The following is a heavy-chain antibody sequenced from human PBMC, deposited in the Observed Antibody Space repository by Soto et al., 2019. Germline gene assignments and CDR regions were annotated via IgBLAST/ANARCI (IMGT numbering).Heavy chain of an antibody. CDR2: INPNSGGT. CDR1: GYTFTGYY. D-gene: IGHD5-18*01. V-gene: IGHV1-2*04. Sequence: ASVKISCKASGYTFTGYYMHWVRQAPGQGLEWMGWINPNSGGTNYAQKFQGWVTMTRDTSISTAYMELSRLRSDDTAVYYCARDNTGYSYGYDYYYGMDVWGQGTTVTVSS. J-gene: IGHJ6*02. CDR3: ARDNTGYSYGYDYYYGMDV.